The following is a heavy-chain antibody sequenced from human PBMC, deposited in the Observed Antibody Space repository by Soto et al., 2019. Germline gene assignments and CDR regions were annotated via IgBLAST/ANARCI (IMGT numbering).Heavy chain of an antibody. CDR3: ARGLPYSSRGYWYFDL. Sequence: EVQLVESGGGLVQPGGSLRLSCAASGFTFSSYDMHWVRQATGNGLEWVSAIGTAGETYYPGSVKDRFIISKENAKNSLYPQMFSLRAEDTAVYYCARGLPYSSRGYWYFDLWGRSTLVTVSS. CDR1: GFTFSSYD. D-gene: IGHD6-13*01. V-gene: IGHV3-13*01. J-gene: IGHJ2*01. CDR2: IGTAGET.